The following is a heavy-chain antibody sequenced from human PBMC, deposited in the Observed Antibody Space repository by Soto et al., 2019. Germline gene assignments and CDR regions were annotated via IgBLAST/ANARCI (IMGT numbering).Heavy chain of an antibody. J-gene: IGHJ4*02. CDR3: PKVWGEDGDGTRNSCLYYFDS. D-gene: IGHD2-2*01. CDR2: ISDSGST. CDR1: GFRFSSYA. V-gene: IGHV3-23*01. Sequence: GGSLRLSCEASGFRFSSYAMSWVRQAPGKGLEWVSTISDSGSTYYTDSVKGRFTISRDNSKNTFYLQMNSLRAEDTAVYYCPKVWGEDGDGTRNSCLYYFDSWGQGTLVTVSS.